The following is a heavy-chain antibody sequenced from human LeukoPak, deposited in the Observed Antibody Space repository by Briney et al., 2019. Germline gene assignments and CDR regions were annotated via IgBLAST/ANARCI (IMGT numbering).Heavy chain of an antibody. CDR2: ISA. Sequence: GASVKVSCKASGGTFSSYAISWVRQAPGQGLEWMGWISASQKLQGRVTMTTDTSTSTAYMELRSLRSDDTAVHYCARDRGWFRESPIRDDYWGQGTLVTVSS. CDR1: GGTFSSYA. D-gene: IGHD3-10*01. J-gene: IGHJ4*02. CDR3: ARDRGWFRESPIRDDY. V-gene: IGHV1-18*01.